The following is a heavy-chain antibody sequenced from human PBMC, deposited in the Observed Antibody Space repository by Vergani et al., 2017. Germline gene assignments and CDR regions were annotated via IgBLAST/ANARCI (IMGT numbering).Heavy chain of an antibody. CDR2: LTGGGGRT. J-gene: IGHJ4*02. CDR3: VKDSDGYVTCFDS. V-gene: IGHV3-23*01. Sequence: VQLLESGGRVKQPGGSVRLSCAASGFTFSTYAMHWVRQAPGKGLEWVSALTGGGGRTYYADSFKGSFTISRDNSRDTLYLQMNSLRPEDTATYYCVKDSDGYVTCFDSWCQGTLVTVSS. CDR1: GFTFSTYA. D-gene: IGHD5-18*01.